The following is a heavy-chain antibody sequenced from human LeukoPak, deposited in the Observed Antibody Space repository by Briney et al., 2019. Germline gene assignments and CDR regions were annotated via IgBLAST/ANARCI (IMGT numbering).Heavy chain of an antibody. J-gene: IGHJ4*02. V-gene: IGHV3-15*01. CDR2: IKTKAEGERI. CDR1: GFIFSDVW. Sequence: GGSLRLSCVGSGFIFSDVWMSWVRQAPGKGLEWVARIKTKAEGERIDYAAPVKGRFTISRDDSEKRLHLQMTSLKTEDTGVYYCTTDLDYWGQGTLVTVPS. CDR3: TTDLDY.